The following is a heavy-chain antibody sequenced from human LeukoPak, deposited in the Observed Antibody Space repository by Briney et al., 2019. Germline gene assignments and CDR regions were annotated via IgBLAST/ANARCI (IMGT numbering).Heavy chain of an antibody. D-gene: IGHD2-15*01. V-gene: IGHV3-53*01. Sequence: GGSLRLSCAASGFTFSSCSMNWVRQAPGKGLEWVSFFYRGETTYYAEFVRGRFTISRDISKNTLYLLMNSLIPEDTAVYYCAREVVSIPSYFESWGQGTRVTVSS. CDR1: GFTFSSCS. CDR2: FYRGETT. CDR3: AREVVSIPSYFES. J-gene: IGHJ4*02.